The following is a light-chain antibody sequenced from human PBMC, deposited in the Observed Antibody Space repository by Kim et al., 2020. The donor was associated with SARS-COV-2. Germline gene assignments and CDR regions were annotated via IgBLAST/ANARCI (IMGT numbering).Light chain of an antibody. V-gene: IGLV1-44*01. Sequence: GQRVTISCSGSSSDIGRNTVNWYQQLPGTAPKLLIYNNNQRPSGVPDRFSGSKSGTSASLAISGLQSEDEADYYCAAWDDSLSGWVFGGGTQLTVL. CDR3: AAWDDSLSGWV. CDR2: NNN. CDR1: SSDIGRNT. J-gene: IGLJ3*02.